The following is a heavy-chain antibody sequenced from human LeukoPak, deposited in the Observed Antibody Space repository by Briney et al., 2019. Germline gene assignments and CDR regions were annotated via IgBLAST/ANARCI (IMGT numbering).Heavy chain of an antibody. Sequence: SSETLSLTCSVSGGSISVNHYYWGWIRQPPGKGLEWIGSGLYTGNTYSNPSLRSRVTISVDTSKNEFSLKMNSVTAADTAVYYCAREHRSSKYFDSWGQGALMIVSS. CDR1: GGSISVNHYY. CDR3: AREHRSSKYFDS. J-gene: IGHJ4*02. D-gene: IGHD6-6*01. V-gene: IGHV4-39*02. CDR2: GLYTGNT.